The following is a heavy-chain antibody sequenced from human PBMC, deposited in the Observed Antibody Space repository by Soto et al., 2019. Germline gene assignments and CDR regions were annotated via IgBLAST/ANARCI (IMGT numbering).Heavy chain of an antibody. D-gene: IGHD6-13*01. CDR1: GGSISSYY. V-gene: IGHV4-59*01. J-gene: IGHJ5*02. CDR3: ARDRGSYSSSWSEYNWFDP. CDR2: IYYSGST. Sequence: SETLSLTCTVSGGSISSYYWSWIRQPPGKGLEWIGYIYYSGSTNYNPSLKSRVTISVDTSKNQFSLKLSSVTAADTAVYYCARDRGSYSSSWSEYNWFDPWGQGTLVTSPQ.